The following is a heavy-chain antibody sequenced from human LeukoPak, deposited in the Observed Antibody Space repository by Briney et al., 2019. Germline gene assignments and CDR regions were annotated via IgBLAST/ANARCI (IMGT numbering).Heavy chain of an antibody. J-gene: IGHJ6*03. CDR2: IYYSGST. CDR1: GGSISSYY. CDR3: ARKYYYYMDV. Sequence: PSETLSLTCTVSGGSISSYYWSWIPQPPGKGLEWIGYIYYSGSTNYTPSLKSRVTISVDTSKNQFSLKLSSVTAADTAVYYCARKYYYYMDVWGKGTTVTVSS. V-gene: IGHV4-59*08.